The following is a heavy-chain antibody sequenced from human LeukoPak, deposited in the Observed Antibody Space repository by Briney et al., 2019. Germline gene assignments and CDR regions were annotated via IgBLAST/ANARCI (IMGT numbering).Heavy chain of an antibody. D-gene: IGHD3-22*01. V-gene: IGHV4-34*01. CDR3: ARGYRYDSSGYYFFDY. Sequence: SETLSLTCAVYGGSFSGYYWSWIRQPPGKGLEWIGEINHSGSTNYNPSLESRVTISVDTSKNQFSLKLSSVTAADTAVYYCARGYRYDSSGYYFFDYWGQGTLVTVSS. CDR1: GGSFSGYY. CDR2: INHSGST. J-gene: IGHJ4*02.